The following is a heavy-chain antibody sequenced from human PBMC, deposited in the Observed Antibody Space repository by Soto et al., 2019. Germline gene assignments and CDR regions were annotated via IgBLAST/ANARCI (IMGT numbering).Heavy chain of an antibody. CDR3: VQSRCGGDCLHSYSSHSYYGLDV. V-gene: IGHV2-5*02. J-gene: IGHJ6*02. CDR1: GFSLSTIGVG. Sequence: QITLKESGPTLVKPTQTLTLTCTFSGFSLSTIGVGVGWIRQPPRKALEWLALIYWDDDKRYSPSLKSRLPVTKDTSKNQVVLKKTNMDPVETATYYCVQSRCGGDCLHSYSSHSYYGLDVWGQGTTVTVSS. CDR2: IYWDDDK. D-gene: IGHD2-21*02.